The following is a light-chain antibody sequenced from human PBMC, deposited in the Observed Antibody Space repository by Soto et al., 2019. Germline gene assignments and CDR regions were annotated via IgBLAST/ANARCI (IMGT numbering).Light chain of an antibody. V-gene: IGKV1-13*02. CDR2: AAS. Sequence: AIQVTQSPSSLSASVGDRVTITCRTSQGIRGALGWYQQKPGKVPKLLIYAASTLQSGVPSRFSGSGSGTDFTLTISCLQSEDFATYYCQQYYSYQTFGQGTKVDIK. CDR3: QQYYSYQT. J-gene: IGKJ1*01. CDR1: QGIRGA.